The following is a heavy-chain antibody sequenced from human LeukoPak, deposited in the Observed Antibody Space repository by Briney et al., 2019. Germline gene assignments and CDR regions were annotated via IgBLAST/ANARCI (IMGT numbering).Heavy chain of an antibody. D-gene: IGHD5-12*01. CDR2: SNADGSGT. CDR1: GFTFTSYW. CDR3: ASIWDSGYDTEIDY. Sequence: GGSLRLSCAASGFTFTSYWMHWVRQAPGKGLGWVSRSNADGSGTSYADSVKGRFTISRDNAKNTLYLQMNSLRAEDTAVYYCASIWDSGYDTEIDYWGQGTLVTVSS. J-gene: IGHJ4*02. V-gene: IGHV3-74*01.